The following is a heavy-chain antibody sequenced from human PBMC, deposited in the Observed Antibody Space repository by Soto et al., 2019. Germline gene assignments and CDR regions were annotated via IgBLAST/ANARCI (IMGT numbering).Heavy chain of an antibody. V-gene: IGHV1-46*01. CDR2: INPSGGST. J-gene: IGHJ3*02. CDR1: GYTFTSNY. CDR3: ARGYYYYDSSGLGAFDI. Sequence: ASVKVSCKASGYTFTSNYMHWVRQAPGRGLEWMGIINPSGGSTNYAQKFQGRVSMTTDTSTSTLYMELSSLRSEDTAMYYCARGYYYYDSSGLGAFDIWGQGTMVTVSS. D-gene: IGHD3-22*01.